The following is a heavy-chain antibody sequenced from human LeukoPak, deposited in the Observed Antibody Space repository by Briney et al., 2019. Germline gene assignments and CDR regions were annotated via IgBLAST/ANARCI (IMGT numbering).Heavy chain of an antibody. D-gene: IGHD6-19*01. J-gene: IGHJ5*02. CDR1: GFTFSSYG. Sequence: GGSLRLSCAASGFTFSSYGMHWVRQAPGKGLEWVAVISYDGSNKYYADSVKGRFTISRDNSKNTLYLQMNSLRAEDTAVYYCENRGTCCSGWYGGAYNWFDTWGQGTLVTVSS. V-gene: IGHV3-30*18. CDR3: ENRGTCCSGWYGGAYNWFDT. CDR2: ISYDGSNK.